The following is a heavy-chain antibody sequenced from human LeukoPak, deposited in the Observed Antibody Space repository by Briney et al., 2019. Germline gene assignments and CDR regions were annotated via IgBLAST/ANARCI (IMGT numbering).Heavy chain of an antibody. J-gene: IGHJ5*02. D-gene: IGHD1-1*01. CDR2: LYAGGST. Sequence: GGSLRLSCTASGFAMSGIHMNWVRQAPGKGLDWVSGLYAGGSTYYAGSVTGRFTISRDDSKNTLYLQMTGLRVDDTAIYYCVRGNGNVGGRLDPWGQGAWVIVSS. CDR1: GFAMSGIH. V-gene: IGHV3-66*01. CDR3: VRGNGNVGGRLDP.